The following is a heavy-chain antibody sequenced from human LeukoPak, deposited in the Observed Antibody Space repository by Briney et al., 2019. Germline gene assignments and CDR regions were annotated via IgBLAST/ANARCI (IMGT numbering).Heavy chain of an antibody. CDR2: IYYSGST. D-gene: IGHD2-15*01. CDR3: ARDRYSRAANWFDP. J-gene: IGHJ5*02. V-gene: IGHV4-59*01. CDR1: GGSISGYY. Sequence: PSETLSLTCTVSGGSISGYYWSWIRQPPGKGLEWIGYIYYSGSTNYNPSLKSRVTISVDTSKNQFSLKLSSVTAADTAVYYCARDRYSRAANWFDPWGQGTLVTVSS.